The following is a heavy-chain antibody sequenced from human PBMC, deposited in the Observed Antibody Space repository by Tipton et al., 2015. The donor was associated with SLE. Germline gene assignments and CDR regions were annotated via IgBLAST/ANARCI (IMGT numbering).Heavy chain of an antibody. CDR3: ARHSGRYCSGGSCYSDAFDI. CDR1: GGSFSGYY. V-gene: IGHV4-34*01. CDR2: INHSGIT. D-gene: IGHD2-15*01. Sequence: TLSLTCAVYGGSFSGYYWSWIRQPPGKGLEWIGEINHSGITNYNPALKSRVNISVDTSKNQFSLKLSSVTAADTAVYYCARHSGRYCSGGSCYSDAFDIWGQGTMVTVSS. J-gene: IGHJ3*02.